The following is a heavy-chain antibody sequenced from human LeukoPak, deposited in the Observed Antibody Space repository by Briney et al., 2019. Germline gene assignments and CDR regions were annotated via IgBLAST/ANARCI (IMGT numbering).Heavy chain of an antibody. Sequence: SQTLSLTCAISGDSVSSNSAAWNWIRQSPSRGLEWLGRTYYRSKWYNDYAVSVKSRITINPDTSKNQFSLQLNSVTPEDTAVYYCARGTTQWLVPTPSFDYWGQGTLVTVSS. D-gene: IGHD6-19*01. V-gene: IGHV6-1*01. CDR1: GDSVSSNSAA. CDR2: TYYRSKWYN. J-gene: IGHJ4*02. CDR3: ARGTTQWLVPTPSFDY.